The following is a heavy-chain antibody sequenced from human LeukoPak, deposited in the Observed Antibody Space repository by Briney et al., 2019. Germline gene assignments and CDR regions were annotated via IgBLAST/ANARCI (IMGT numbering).Heavy chain of an antibody. D-gene: IGHD6-13*01. V-gene: IGHV4-39*01. Sequence: ASETLSLTCTVSGGSISNSDYFWGRMRQPPGKGMEWIGSIYYSGSIYYNPSLKSRVTISVDSSKNQLSLRLSSVTAADTSVYYCARQRGYSSSWYWGDWFDPWGQGTLVTVSS. CDR2: IYYSGSI. J-gene: IGHJ5*02. CDR3: ARQRGYSSSWYWGDWFDP. CDR1: GGSISNSDYF.